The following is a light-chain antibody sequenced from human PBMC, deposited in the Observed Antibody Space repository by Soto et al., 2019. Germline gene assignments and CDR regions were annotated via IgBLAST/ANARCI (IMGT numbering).Light chain of an antibody. J-gene: IGLJ3*02. CDR3: SSYTNTGTLVG. CDR2: EVA. CDR1: GSDIGTYNF. Sequence: QSVLTQPASVSGSPGQSITISCSGSGSDIGTYNFVSWYQHHPGRAPKLIISEVANRPSGVSDRFSGSKSGSLASLTISGLQADDEAVYYCSSYTNTGTLVGFGVGPKLTVL. V-gene: IGLV2-14*01.